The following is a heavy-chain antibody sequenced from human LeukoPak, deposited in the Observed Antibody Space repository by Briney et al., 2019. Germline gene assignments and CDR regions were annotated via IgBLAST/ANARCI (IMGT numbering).Heavy chain of an antibody. V-gene: IGHV3-9*01. Sequence: QPGGSLRLSCAASGFTFDDYAMHWVRQAPGKGLEWVSGISWNSGSIGYADSVKGRFTISRDNAKNSLYLQMNSLRAEDTALYYCAKSVIAGDSSSLVYYFDYWGQGTLVTVSS. CDR3: AKSVIAGDSSSLVYYFDY. D-gene: IGHD6-13*01. J-gene: IGHJ4*02. CDR2: ISWNSGSI. CDR1: GFTFDDYA.